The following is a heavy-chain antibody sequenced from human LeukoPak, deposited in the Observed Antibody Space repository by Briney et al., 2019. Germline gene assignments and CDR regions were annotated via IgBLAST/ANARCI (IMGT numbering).Heavy chain of an antibody. CDR3: ARGQCSSPSCRYFDY. D-gene: IGHD2-2*01. CDR2: ITSGGNS. J-gene: IGHJ4*02. CDR1: AFTFSSYW. V-gene: IGHV3-66*01. Sequence: GGSLRLSCAASAFTFSSYWMHWVRQAPGKGLEWVSVITSGGNSYYADSVKGRFTISRDNSKNTLYLQMNSLRAEDTAVYYCARGQCSSPSCRYFDYWGQGTLVTVSS.